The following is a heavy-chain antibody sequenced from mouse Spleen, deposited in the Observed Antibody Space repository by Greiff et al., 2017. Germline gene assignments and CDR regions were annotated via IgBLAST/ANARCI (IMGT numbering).Heavy chain of an antibody. Sequence: EVQLQQSGAELVKPGASVKLSCTASGFNINDYYMHWVKQRPEQGLEWIGWIDPENGDTEYASKFQGKATITADTSSNTAYLQLSSLTSEDTAVYYCTTGYERYFDYWGQGTTLTVSS. CDR3: TTGYERYFDY. CDR1: GFNINDYY. V-gene: IGHV14-4*01. D-gene: IGHD3-1*01. CDR2: IDPENGDT. J-gene: IGHJ2*01.